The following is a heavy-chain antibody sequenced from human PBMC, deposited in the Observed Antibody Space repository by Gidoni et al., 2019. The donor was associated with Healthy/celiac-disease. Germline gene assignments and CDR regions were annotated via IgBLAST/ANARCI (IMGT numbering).Heavy chain of an antibody. Sequence: QLQLQESGPGLVKPSETLSLTCTVSGGSISSSSYYWGWIRQPPGKGLEWIGSIYYSGSTYYNPSLKSRVTISVDTSKNQFSLKLSSVTAADTAVYYCARDWELLYSFDYWGQGTLVTVSS. CDR3: ARDWELLYSFDY. D-gene: IGHD1-26*01. CDR2: IYYSGST. V-gene: IGHV4-39*02. CDR1: GGSISSSSYY. J-gene: IGHJ4*02.